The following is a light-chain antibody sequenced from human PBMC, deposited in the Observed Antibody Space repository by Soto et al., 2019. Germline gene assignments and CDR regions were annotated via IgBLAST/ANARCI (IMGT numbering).Light chain of an antibody. Sequence: EDVLTKSPATLSLSTGENATLSCRASQNISSRYLAWYQQKPGQAPRLLISGASSRATGIPDRFSGSGSGTDCTPTIRILEPEDFAVYYCQQYGSSPRTFGQGTKVDI. J-gene: IGKJ1*01. CDR1: QNISSRY. V-gene: IGKV3-20*01. CDR3: QQYGSSPRT. CDR2: GAS.